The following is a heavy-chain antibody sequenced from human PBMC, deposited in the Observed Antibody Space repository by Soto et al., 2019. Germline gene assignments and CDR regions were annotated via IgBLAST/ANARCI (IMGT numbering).Heavy chain of an antibody. Sequence: EASVKVSCKASGGTFSSYAISWVRQAPGQGLEWMGGIIPIFGTANYAQKFQGRVTITADESTSTAYMELSSLRSEDTAVYYCARNTMVRGVRYYYYGMDVWGQGTTVTVSS. CDR3: ARNTMVRGVRYYYYGMDV. D-gene: IGHD3-10*01. CDR1: GGTFSSYA. J-gene: IGHJ6*02. CDR2: IIPIFGTA. V-gene: IGHV1-69*13.